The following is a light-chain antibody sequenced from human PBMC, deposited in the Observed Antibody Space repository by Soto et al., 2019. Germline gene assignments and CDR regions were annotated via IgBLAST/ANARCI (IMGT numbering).Light chain of an antibody. CDR1: QGISSY. V-gene: IGKV1-39*01. CDR2: DAS. CDR3: QQGHTLPWT. Sequence: DIQMTQSPSSLSASVGDRVTMTCRASQGISSYLNWYQLKPGKAPQLLIYDASNLQSGVPSRFSGSGSGTDFTLTISSLQPEDFVSYYCQQGHTLPWTFGQGTKVEIK. J-gene: IGKJ1*01.